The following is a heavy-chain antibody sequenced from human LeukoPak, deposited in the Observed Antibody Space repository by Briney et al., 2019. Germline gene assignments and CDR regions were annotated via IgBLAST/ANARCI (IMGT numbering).Heavy chain of an antibody. D-gene: IGHD3-10*01. CDR3: ARAYYGSGSYYTH. Sequence: PSQTLSLTYTVSGGSISNGGHYWNWIRQHPGKGLEWIGYIYYSGSTDYNPSLKSRVTISVDASKNQFSLKLSSVTAADTAVYYCARAYYGSGSYYTHWGQGTLVTVSS. V-gene: IGHV4-31*03. CDR1: GGSISNGGHY. J-gene: IGHJ4*02. CDR2: IYYSGST.